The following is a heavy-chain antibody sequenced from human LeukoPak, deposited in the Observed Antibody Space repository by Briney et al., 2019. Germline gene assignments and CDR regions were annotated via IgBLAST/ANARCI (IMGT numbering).Heavy chain of an antibody. V-gene: IGHV1-2*02. Sequence: ASVNVSCKSSGYMFTGYYMHWVRQAPGQGLEWMGGINPNSGGTNYAQKFQGRVTMTRDPSISTAYMDLTRLRSDDTAVYYCARVVAVSGTSVYYMDVWGKGTTVTVSS. J-gene: IGHJ6*03. CDR1: GYMFTGYY. D-gene: IGHD6-19*01. CDR2: INPNSGGT. CDR3: ARVVAVSGTSVYYMDV.